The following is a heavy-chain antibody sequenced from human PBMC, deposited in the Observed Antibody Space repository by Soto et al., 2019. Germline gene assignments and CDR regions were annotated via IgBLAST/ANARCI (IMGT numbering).Heavy chain of an antibody. V-gene: IGHV3-23*01. J-gene: IGHJ4*02. Sequence: GGSLRLSCAASGFTFSSYAMSWVRQAPGKWLEWVSAISGSGGSTYYADSVKGRFTISRDNSKNTLYLQMNSLSAEDTAVYFCARVWRSPGVSFVFKWGQEALVTASS. CDR1: GFTFSSYA. CDR2: ISGSGGST. D-gene: IGHD3-16*01. CDR3: ARVWRSPGVSFVFK.